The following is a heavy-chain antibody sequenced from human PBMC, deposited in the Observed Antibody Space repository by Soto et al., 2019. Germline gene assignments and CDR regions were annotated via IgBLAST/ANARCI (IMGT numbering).Heavy chain of an antibody. CDR2: ISSSSSYM. V-gene: IGHV3-21*01. J-gene: IGHJ6*03. Sequence: PGGSLRLSCAASGFTFSSYSMNWVRQAPGKGLEWVSSISSSSSYMYYADSVKGRFTISRDNAKNSLYLQMNSLIAEDTAVYYCARTGTTGRYHYYYYYMDVWGKGTTVTVSS. D-gene: IGHD1-1*01. CDR3: ARTGTTGRYHYYYYYMDV. CDR1: GFTFSSYS.